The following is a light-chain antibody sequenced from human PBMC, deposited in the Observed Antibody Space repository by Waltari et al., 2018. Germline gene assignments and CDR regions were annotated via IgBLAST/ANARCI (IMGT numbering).Light chain of an antibody. Sequence: EIVMTQSPATLSVSPGEGVTLSCRASQTIDISLAGYQQKPGQAPRLLIYDASNRAPGIPTRFSGSGSGTEFTLTISSLQSEDFAVYYCQQYKNWPLTFGQGTRPEIK. CDR3: QQYKNWPLT. CDR2: DAS. CDR1: QTIDIS. J-gene: IGKJ5*01. V-gene: IGKV3-15*01.